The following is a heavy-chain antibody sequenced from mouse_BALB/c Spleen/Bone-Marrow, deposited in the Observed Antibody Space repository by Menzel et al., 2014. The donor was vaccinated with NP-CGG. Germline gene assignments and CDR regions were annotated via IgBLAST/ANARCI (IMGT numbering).Heavy chain of an antibody. V-gene: IGHV7-1*02. Sequence: EVQVVESGGGLVQPGGSLRLSCAPSGFTFSDFYMEWVRQPPGKRLEWIAASRNKANDYTTEYSASVKGRFIVSRDTSQSILYLQMNALRAEDTAIYYCARYTYPGYFDVWGAGTTVTVSS. D-gene: IGHD5-1*01. CDR2: SRNKANDYTT. CDR3: ARYTYPGYFDV. J-gene: IGHJ1*01. CDR1: GFTFSDFY.